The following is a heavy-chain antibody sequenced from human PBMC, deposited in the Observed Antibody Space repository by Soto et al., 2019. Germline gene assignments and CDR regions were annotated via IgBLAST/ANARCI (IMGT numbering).Heavy chain of an antibody. V-gene: IGHV1-18*01. CDR2: TSGYGHGA. D-gene: IGHD3-10*01. Sequence: QVQLVQSGAEVRQPGASVKVSCKASGYSFTTYGMSWVRQAPGQGLEYMGWTSGYGHGAKYVQRFQGRFSMTTDTSTNTVYMDLRSLPSDDTAVYYCVRDLNGDFYYWGQGTVVIVSP. CDR1: GYSFTTYG. J-gene: IGHJ4*02. CDR3: VRDLNGDFYY.